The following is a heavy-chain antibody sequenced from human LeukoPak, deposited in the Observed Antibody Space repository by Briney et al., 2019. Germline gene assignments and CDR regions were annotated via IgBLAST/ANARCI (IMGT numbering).Heavy chain of an antibody. Sequence: GGSLRLSCAASGFTFSRHWMTWVRQAPGKGLEWVANIKKDGSEKYYVDSVKGRFTISRDNAKNSLYLQMNSLRAEDTAVYYCGRVCVIEVVTHPGGMDVWGQGTTVTVSS. CDR2: IKKDGSEK. J-gene: IGHJ6*02. CDR3: GRVCVIEVVTHPGGMDV. V-gene: IGHV3-7*04. CDR1: GFTFSRHW. D-gene: IGHD3-22*01.